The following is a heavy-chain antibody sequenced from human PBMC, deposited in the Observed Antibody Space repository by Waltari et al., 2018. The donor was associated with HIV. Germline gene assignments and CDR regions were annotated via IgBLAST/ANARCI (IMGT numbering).Heavy chain of an antibody. Sequence: EVRLVESGGGLVQPGGSLRLACATSGFTFSSYWMHWVRQAPGKGLVWVSHINSDGSSTRYADSVKGRFTISRDNAKNTLYLQMNSLRAEDTAVYYCARVSNNYDSSAYPFDYWGQGALVTVSS. CDR2: INSDGSST. CDR3: ARVSNNYDSSAYPFDY. V-gene: IGHV3-74*01. J-gene: IGHJ4*02. D-gene: IGHD3-22*01. CDR1: GFTFSSYW.